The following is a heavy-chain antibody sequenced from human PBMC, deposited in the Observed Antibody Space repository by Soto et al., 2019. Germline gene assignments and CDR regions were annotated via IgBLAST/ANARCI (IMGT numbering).Heavy chain of an antibody. V-gene: IGHV3-33*01. J-gene: IGHJ4*02. CDR3: ARNSMTTVTRYYFDY. D-gene: IGHD4-17*01. CDR2: IWYDGSNK. CDR1: GFTFSSYG. Sequence: QVQLVESGGGVVQPGRSLRLSCAASGFTFSSYGMHWVLQAPGKGLEWVAVIWYDGSNKYYADSVKGRFTISRDNSKNTLYLQMNSLSTEDTAVYYCARNSMTTVTRYYFDYWGQGTLVTVSS.